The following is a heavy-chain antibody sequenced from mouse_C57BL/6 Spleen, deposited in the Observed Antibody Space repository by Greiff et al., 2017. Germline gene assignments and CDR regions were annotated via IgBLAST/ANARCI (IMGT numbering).Heavy chain of an antibody. Sequence: VQVVESGAELVKPGASVKISCKASGYAFSSYWMNWVKQRPGKGLEWIGQIYPGDGDPNYNGKFKGKATLTADKSSSTAYMQLSSLTSESSAVYFCARDDYDGNWYFDVWGTGTTVTVSS. V-gene: IGHV1-80*01. CDR1: GYAFSSYW. J-gene: IGHJ1*03. D-gene: IGHD2-4*01. CDR2: IYPGDGDP. CDR3: ARDDYDGNWYFDV.